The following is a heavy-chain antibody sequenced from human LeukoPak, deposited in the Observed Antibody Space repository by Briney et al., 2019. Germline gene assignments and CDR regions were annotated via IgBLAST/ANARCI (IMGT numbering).Heavy chain of an antibody. Sequence: GESLKISCKGSGYSYTTYWIGWVRQMPGKGLEWMGIIDLADSDTRYSPSFQGQVTISADKSSSTAYLQWSSLKVSDTAIYYCARRVLSDAFDVWGQGTMVTVSS. CDR1: GYSYTTYW. CDR3: ARRVLSDAFDV. CDR2: IDLADSDT. J-gene: IGHJ3*01. V-gene: IGHV5-51*01.